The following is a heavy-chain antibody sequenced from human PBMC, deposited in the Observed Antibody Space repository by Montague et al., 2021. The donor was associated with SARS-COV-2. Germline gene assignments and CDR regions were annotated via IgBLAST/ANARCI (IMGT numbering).Heavy chain of an antibody. Sequence: SLRLSCAASGFTFSSYEMNWVRQAPGKGLEWVSYISSSGSTIYYADSVKGRFTISRDNAKNSLYLQMNSLRAEDTAVYYRARVVTIFGVVTYYYYYYMDVWGKGTTVTVSS. CDR1: GFTFSSYE. CDR3: ARVVTIFGVVTYYYYYYMDV. D-gene: IGHD3-3*01. J-gene: IGHJ6*03. V-gene: IGHV3-48*03. CDR2: ISSSGSTI.